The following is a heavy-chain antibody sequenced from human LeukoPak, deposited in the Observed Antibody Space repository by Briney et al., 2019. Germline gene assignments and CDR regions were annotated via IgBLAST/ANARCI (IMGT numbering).Heavy chain of an antibody. CDR3: ARKNPYSGHSH. CDR2: IKPDGGEI. Sequence: PGGSLRLSCAGSGFTFSGYWMSWVRQAPGKGLEWVANIKPDGGEIYYVDSVKGRFTISRDNAKNSLYLQMNSLRAEDTAVYYCARKNPYSGHSHWGQGTLVTVSS. D-gene: IGHD1-26*01. J-gene: IGHJ4*02. V-gene: IGHV3-7*01. CDR1: GFTFSGYW.